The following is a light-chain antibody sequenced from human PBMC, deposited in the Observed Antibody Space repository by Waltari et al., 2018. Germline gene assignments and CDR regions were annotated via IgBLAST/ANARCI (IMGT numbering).Light chain of an antibody. CDR2: EST. CDR1: SSDVGTYNL. J-gene: IGLJ2*01. CDR3: CSFAGSSPHVV. Sequence: QSALTQPASVSGSPGQSITISCTGTSSDVGTYNLVSWYQLHPGKAPKLIIYESTKRPSGVSSRFSGSKSGNTASLTISGLQAEDEADYYCCSFAGSSPHVVFG. V-gene: IGLV2-23*01.